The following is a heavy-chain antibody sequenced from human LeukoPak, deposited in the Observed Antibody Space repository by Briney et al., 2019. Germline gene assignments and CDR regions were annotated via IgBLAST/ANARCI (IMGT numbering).Heavy chain of an antibody. CDR2: ICYDGSNK. J-gene: IGHJ4*02. Sequence: ICYDGSNKYYADSVKGRFTIYRDNSKNTLYLQMNSLRAEDTAVYYCAKDGRSSGWPEVWGQGTLVTVSS. D-gene: IGHD6-19*01. CDR3: AKDGRSSGWPEV. V-gene: IGHV3-33*06.